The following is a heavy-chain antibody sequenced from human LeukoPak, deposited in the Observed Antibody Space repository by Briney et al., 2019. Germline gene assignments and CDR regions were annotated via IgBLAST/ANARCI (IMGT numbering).Heavy chain of an antibody. CDR1: GFTFSSYI. Sequence: PGRSLRLSCAASGFTFSSYIMNWVRQAPGKGLEWVSAITDSGGSTYYTDSVKGRFTISRDNSRNTLYLQMNSLRAEDTAVYYCAKGTYNFYFGYWGQGTLVTVSS. CDR2: ITDSGGST. J-gene: IGHJ4*02. D-gene: IGHD5-24*01. CDR3: AKGTYNFYFGY. V-gene: IGHV3-23*01.